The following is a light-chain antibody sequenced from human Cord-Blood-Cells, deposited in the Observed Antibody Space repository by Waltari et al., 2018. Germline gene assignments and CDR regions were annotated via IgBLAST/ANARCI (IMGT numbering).Light chain of an antibody. CDR2: AAS. Sequence: DIQMTQSPSSLSASVGDRVTITCRASQSISSYLNWYQQKQGKAPKLLINAASSLQSGVPSRFSGSGSGTDFTLTISSLQPEDFATYYCQQSYSTLMYTFGQGTKLEIK. CDR3: QQSYSTLMYT. V-gene: IGKV1-39*01. CDR1: QSISSY. J-gene: IGKJ2*01.